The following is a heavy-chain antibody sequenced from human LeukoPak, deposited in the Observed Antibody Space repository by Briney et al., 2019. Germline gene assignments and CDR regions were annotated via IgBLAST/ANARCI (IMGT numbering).Heavy chain of an antibody. Sequence: ASVKVSCKASGYTFSNYGISWVRQAPGQGLEWMGWISHYTNYPQKFQGRVTMTRDTSTSTAYMELRSLRSDDTAVYYCARMRVYSGDVDFDYWGQGTLVTVSS. D-gene: IGHD5-12*01. CDR2: ISHYT. V-gene: IGHV1-18*01. CDR1: GYTFSNYG. J-gene: IGHJ4*02. CDR3: ARMRVYSGDVDFDY.